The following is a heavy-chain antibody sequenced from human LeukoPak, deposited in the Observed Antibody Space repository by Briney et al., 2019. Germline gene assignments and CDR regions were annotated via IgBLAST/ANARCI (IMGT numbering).Heavy chain of an antibody. Sequence: GGSLRLSCAASGFSSSSFEMNWVRQAPGKGLEWVSYISSSGTSIYYADSVKGRFTISRDNAKNSLFLRMNSLRAEDTAIYYCAGAYWGQGTLVTVSS. V-gene: IGHV3-48*03. CDR1: GFSSSSFE. CDR3: AGAY. J-gene: IGHJ4*02. CDR2: ISSSGTSI.